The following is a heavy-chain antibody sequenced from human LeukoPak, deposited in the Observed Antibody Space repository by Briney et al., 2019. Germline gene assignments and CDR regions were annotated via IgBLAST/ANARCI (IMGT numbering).Heavy chain of an antibody. CDR2: IYPGGSDT. D-gene: IGHD6-6*01. CDR3: ARLIIAAREYYFDY. V-gene: IGHV5-51*01. CDR1: GYSFTSYW. J-gene: IGHJ4*02. Sequence: GESLKISCKCSGYSFTSYWISWVRQMPGKGLEWMGIIYPGGSDTRYSPSFQGQVTISADKSISTAYLQWSSLKASDTAMYYCARLIIAAREYYFDYWGQGTLVTVSS.